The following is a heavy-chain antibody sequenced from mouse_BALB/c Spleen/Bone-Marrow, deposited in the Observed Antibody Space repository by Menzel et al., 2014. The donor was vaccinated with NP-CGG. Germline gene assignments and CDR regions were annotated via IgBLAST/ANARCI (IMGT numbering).Heavy chain of an antibody. V-gene: IGHV14-3*02. CDR1: GFNIKDTY. CDR3: AFYYYGSSLFAY. J-gene: IGHJ3*01. CDR2: IDPANGNT. D-gene: IGHD1-1*01. Sequence: EVQLKQSGAELVKPGASVKLSCTASGFNIKDTYMHWVKQRPEQGLEWIGRIDPANGNTKYDPKFQGKATITADTSSNTAYLQLSSLTSEDTAVYYCAFYYYGSSLFAYWGQGTLVTVSA.